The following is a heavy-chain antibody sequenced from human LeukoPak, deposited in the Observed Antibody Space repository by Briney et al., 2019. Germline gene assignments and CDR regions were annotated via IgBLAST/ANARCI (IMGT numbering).Heavy chain of an antibody. D-gene: IGHD2-15*01. V-gene: IGHV1-18*04. J-gene: IGHJ4*02. CDR2: ISAYNGNT. CDR1: GYTFTSYY. CDR3: ARSLGGYCSGGSCRYFDY. Sequence: ASVKVSCKASGYTFTSYYFHWVRQAPGQGLEWMGWISAYNGNTNYAQKLQGRVTMTTDTSTSTAYMELRSLRSDDTAVYYCARSLGGYCSGGSCRYFDYWGQGTLVTVSS.